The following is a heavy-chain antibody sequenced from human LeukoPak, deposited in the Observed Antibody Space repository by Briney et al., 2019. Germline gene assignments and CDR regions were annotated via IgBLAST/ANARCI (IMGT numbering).Heavy chain of an antibody. CDR1: GFIFSSKG. CDR2: LSGGGDSI. D-gene: IGHD2-21*01. V-gene: IGHV3-23*01. J-gene: IGHJ4*02. CDR3: AKDSQVMTS. Sequence: GGSLRLSCAASGFIFSSKGMSWVRQAPGKGLEWVSALSGGGDSIYYADSVKGRFTISRDNSKNTLYLQMNSLRAEDTATYYCAKDSQVMTSWGQGTLVTVSS.